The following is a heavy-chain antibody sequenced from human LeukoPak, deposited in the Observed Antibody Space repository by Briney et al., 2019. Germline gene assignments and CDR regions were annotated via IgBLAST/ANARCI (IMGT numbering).Heavy chain of an antibody. V-gene: IGHV4-4*09. CDR3: ARLVRSQYYDFWSGYLYFDY. Sequence: ESSETLSFTGTGSGGSISSYYWSWIRQPPGKGLKWIGYIYTSGSTNYNPSLNSRVTISVDTSKNQFSLKLSSVTAADTAVYYCARLVRSQYYDFWSGYLYFDYWGQGTLVTVSS. D-gene: IGHD3-3*01. CDR2: IYTSGST. J-gene: IGHJ4*02. CDR1: GGSISSYY.